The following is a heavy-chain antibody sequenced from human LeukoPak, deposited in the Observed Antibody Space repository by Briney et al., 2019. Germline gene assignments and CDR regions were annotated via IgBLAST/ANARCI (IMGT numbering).Heavy chain of an antibody. V-gene: IGHV4-59*01. Sequence: PSETLSLTCTVSGGSISSYYWSWIRQPPGKGLEWIGYIYYSGSTNYNPSLKSRVTISVDTSKNQFSLKLSSVTAADTAVYYCARGGGGYPFDDWGQGTLVTVSS. J-gene: IGHJ4*02. CDR2: IYYSGST. CDR3: ARGGGGYPFDD. CDR1: GGSISSYY. D-gene: IGHD5-24*01.